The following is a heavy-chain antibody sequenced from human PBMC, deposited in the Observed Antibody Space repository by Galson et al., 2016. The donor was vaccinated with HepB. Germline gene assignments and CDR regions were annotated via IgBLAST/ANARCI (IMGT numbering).Heavy chain of an antibody. CDR2: LNPNINGT. V-gene: IGHV1-2*04. CDR1: GYTFTGYY. CDR3: ARGPGTGSYHYYYYMDV. J-gene: IGHJ6*03. Sequence: SVKVSCKASGYTFTGYYIHWVRQAPGQGLEWMGWLNPNINGTNYAQRFQGWVTMTWDTSISTAYMELTRLKSDDTAVYYCARGPGTGSYHYYYYMDVWGKGTTVTGSS. D-gene: IGHD3/OR15-3a*01.